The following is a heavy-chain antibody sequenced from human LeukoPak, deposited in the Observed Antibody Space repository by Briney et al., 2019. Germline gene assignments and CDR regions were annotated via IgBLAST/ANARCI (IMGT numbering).Heavy chain of an antibody. J-gene: IGHJ4*02. Sequence: PSETLSLTCTVSGGSISSSNYYWGWIRQPPGKGLEWIGSIYYSGSTYYNPSLKSRVTISVDTSTNQFSLKLSSVTAADTAVYYCARSPNSGYDPFDYWGQGTLVTVSS. CDR1: GGSISSSNYY. D-gene: IGHD5-12*01. V-gene: IGHV4-39*01. CDR3: ARSPNSGYDPFDY. CDR2: IYYSGST.